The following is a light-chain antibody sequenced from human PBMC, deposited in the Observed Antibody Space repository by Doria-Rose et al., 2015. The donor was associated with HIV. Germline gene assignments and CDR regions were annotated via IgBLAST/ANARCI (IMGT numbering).Light chain of an antibody. CDR2: WAS. CDR1: QSLLYSSKNY. V-gene: IGKV4-1*01. Sequence: DIQVTQSPESLSMSLGERATLNCKSNQSLLYSSKNYLAWYQQKPAQPPKLLIYWASTRQSVVPARFSGSGSGTDFTLTISSLEAEDVAVYYCQQYYDTPSFGPGTTVDIK. CDR3: QQYYDTPS. J-gene: IGKJ3*01.